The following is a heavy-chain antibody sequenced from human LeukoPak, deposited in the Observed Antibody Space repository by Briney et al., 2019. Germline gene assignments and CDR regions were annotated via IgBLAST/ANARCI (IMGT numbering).Heavy chain of an antibody. Sequence: SETLSLTCTVSGDSITTYYWTWIRQPPGKGLEWIGYIYYTGNTNYNPSLESRVTMSVDTSKKEFSLKISSVTAADTAVYFCASGSVVTALDQWGQGTLVTVSS. CDR2: IYYTGNT. D-gene: IGHD2-21*02. CDR1: GDSITTYY. V-gene: IGHV4-59*01. J-gene: IGHJ4*02. CDR3: ASGSVVTALDQ.